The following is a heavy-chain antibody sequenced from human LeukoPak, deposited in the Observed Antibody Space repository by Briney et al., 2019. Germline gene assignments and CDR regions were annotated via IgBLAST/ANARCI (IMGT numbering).Heavy chain of an antibody. CDR1: GFTFSSYA. Sequence: GGSLRLSCAASGFTFSSYAMHWVRQAPGKGLEWVAVISYDGSNKYYADSVKGRFTISRDNSKNSLFLQMNSLRTEDTALYYCTKPGRYCGGDCYYDYWGQGTLVTVSS. J-gene: IGHJ4*02. CDR3: TKPGRYCGGDCYYDY. D-gene: IGHD2-21*02. CDR2: ISYDGSNK. V-gene: IGHV3-30*04.